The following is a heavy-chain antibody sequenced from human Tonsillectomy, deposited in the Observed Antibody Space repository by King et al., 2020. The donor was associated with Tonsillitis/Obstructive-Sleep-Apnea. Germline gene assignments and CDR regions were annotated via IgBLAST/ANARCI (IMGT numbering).Heavy chain of an antibody. J-gene: IGHJ4*02. D-gene: IGHD4-11*01. CDR2: INPGGNGK. CDR3: ARDRGVELDYSLEDSYSDY. V-gene: IGHV3-7*04. Sequence: VQLVESGGGLVQPGGSLRLSCAASGFIFSNHWMSWVRQVPGKGLEWVANINPGGNGKDYVDSVKGRFTISRDNAKNSLYLQMSNLRAEETAVYYCARDRGVELDYSLEDSYSDYRGQGIIVTVDS. CDR1: GFIFSNHW.